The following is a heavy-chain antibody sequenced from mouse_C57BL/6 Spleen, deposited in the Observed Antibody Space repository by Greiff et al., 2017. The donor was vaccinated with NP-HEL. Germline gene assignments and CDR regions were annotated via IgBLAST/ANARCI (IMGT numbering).Heavy chain of an antibody. CDR2: INPYNGGT. CDR3: AREVPTVVAKYFDV. Sequence: EVQLQQSGPVLVKPGASVKMSCKASGYTFTDYYMNWVKQSHGKSLEWIGVINPYNGGTSYNQKFKGKATLTVDKSSSTAYMELNSLTSEDSAVYYCAREVPTVVAKYFDVWGTGTTVTVSS. D-gene: IGHD1-1*01. CDR1: GYTFTDYY. V-gene: IGHV1-19*01. J-gene: IGHJ1*03.